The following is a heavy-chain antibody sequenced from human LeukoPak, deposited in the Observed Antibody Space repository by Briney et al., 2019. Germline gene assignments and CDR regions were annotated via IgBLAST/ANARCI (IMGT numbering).Heavy chain of an antibody. CDR1: GFTFDDYG. J-gene: IGHJ4*02. D-gene: IGHD5-12*01. CDR3: ARVGYSGYQYYFDY. CDR2: INWDGGST. Sequence: GGSLRLSCAASGFTFDDYGISWVRQAPGKWLEWVSCINWDGGSTGYADSVKGRFTISRDNAKNSLYLQMNSLRAEDTALYHCARVGYSGYQYYFDYWGQGTLVTVSS. V-gene: IGHV3-20*01.